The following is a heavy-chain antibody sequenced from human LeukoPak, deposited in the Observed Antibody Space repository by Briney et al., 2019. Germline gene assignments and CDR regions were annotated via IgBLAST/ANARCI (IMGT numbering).Heavy chain of an antibody. J-gene: IGHJ4*02. CDR3: ARGQQPQNIYFFDY. V-gene: IGHV1-18*01. CDR1: GYTFTSYG. D-gene: IGHD6-13*01. Sequence: EASAKVSRKASGYTFTSYGLSTVRQAPGPGLEWMGGISVHNRNTKHALKFQGRVTMTTDTSTNKAYMELRSLRSDDTAVYYYARGQQPQNIYFFDYWGQGTLVTVSA. CDR2: ISVHNRNT.